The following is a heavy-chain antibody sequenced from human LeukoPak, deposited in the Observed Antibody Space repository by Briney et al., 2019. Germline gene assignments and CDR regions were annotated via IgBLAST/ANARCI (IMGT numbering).Heavy chain of an antibody. CDR1: AFIFSGHW. V-gene: IGHV3-7*03. CDR3: ARSRVWSDDWGYFDY. CDR2: IREDGSER. J-gene: IGHJ4*02. D-gene: IGHD3-3*01. Sequence: GGSLRLSCEGSAFIFSGHWMNWVRQTPGKGLEWVASIREDGSERQYVDSVKGRFSISRDNTKGSLFLQLNSLRAEDTAVYYCARSRVWSDDWGYFDYWGQGTLVTVSS.